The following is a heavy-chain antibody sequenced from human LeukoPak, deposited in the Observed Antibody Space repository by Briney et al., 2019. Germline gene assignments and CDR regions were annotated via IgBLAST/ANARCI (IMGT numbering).Heavy chain of an antibody. CDR3: ARGGSGWWGVDY. CDR2: ILYDGSNE. J-gene: IGHJ4*02. Sequence: GGSLRLSCAASGFSFSTYYVNWVRQAPGKGLEWVAAILYDGSNEYYADTVKGRFIISRDDSKNTLYLQMNSLGAEDTAVYYCARGGSGWWGVDYWGQGTLVTASS. D-gene: IGHD6-19*01. V-gene: IGHV3-30-3*01. CDR1: GFSFSTYY.